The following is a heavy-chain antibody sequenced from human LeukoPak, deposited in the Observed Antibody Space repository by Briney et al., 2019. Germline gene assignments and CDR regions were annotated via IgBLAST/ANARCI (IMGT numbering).Heavy chain of an antibody. Sequence: SETLSLTCTVSGGSIDNYYWTWTWLRQPAGKGLEWIGRIQTNGNTNYNPSLESRLTMSVDTSKNQISLKLTSITAADTAVYYCATSGSTYGYTYWGQGTQVTVSS. CDR1: GGSIDNYY. J-gene: IGHJ4*02. CDR3: ATSGSTYGYTY. CDR2: IQTNGNT. V-gene: IGHV4-4*07. D-gene: IGHD3-16*01.